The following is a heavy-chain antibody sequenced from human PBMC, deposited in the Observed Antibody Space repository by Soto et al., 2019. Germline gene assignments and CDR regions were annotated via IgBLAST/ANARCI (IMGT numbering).Heavy chain of an antibody. CDR1: GGSISSYY. Sequence: SETLSLTCTVSGGSISSYYWSWIRQPPGKGLEWIGYIYYSGSTNYNPSLKSRVTISVDTSKNQFSLKLSSVTAADTAVYYCARDYYSSSLDWFDPWGQGTLVTVSS. CDR3: ARDYYSSSLDWFDP. D-gene: IGHD6-13*01. V-gene: IGHV4-59*12. CDR2: IYYSGST. J-gene: IGHJ5*02.